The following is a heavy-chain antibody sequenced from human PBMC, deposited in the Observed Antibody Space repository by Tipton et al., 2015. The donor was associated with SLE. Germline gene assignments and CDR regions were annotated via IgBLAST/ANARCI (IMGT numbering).Heavy chain of an antibody. D-gene: IGHD2-15*01. CDR1: GGSISSGSYY. Sequence: TLSLTCTVSGGSISSGSYYWSWIRQPPGKGLEWIGEINHSGSTNYNPSLKSRVTISVDTSKNQLSLKLSSVTAADTAVYYCARAGYCSGGSCYHDYWGQGTLVTVSS. J-gene: IGHJ4*02. CDR3: ARAGYCSGGSCYHDY. CDR2: INHSGST. V-gene: IGHV4-61*01.